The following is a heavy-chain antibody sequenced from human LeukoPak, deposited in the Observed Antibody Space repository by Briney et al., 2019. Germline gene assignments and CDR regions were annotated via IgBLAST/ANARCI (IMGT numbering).Heavy chain of an antibody. V-gene: IGHV1-69*05. CDR2: IIPIFGTA. CDR3: ARGMTTTVTYNWFDP. J-gene: IGHJ5*02. Sequence: ASVKVSCKASGGTFSSYAISWVGQAPGQGLEWMGGIIPIFGTANYAQKFQGRVTITTDESTSTAYMELSSLRSEDTAVYYCARGMTTTVTYNWFDPWGQGTLVTVSS. D-gene: IGHD4-11*01. CDR1: GGTFSSYA.